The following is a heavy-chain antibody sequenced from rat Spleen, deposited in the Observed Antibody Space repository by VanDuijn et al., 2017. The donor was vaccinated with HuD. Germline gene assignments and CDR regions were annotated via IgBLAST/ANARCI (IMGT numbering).Heavy chain of an antibody. D-gene: IGHD1-7*01. Sequence: EVQLQESGPGLVKPSQSLSLTCSVTGYSITSNYWGWIRKFPGDKMEWMGYISYSGGTSYSPSLKSRISITRDTSKNQFFLQLNSVTTEDTATYYCTTGPPSPSYPRDYWGQGVMVTVSS. CDR1: GYSITSNY. V-gene: IGHV3-1*01. J-gene: IGHJ2*01. CDR2: ISYSGGT. CDR3: TTGPPSPSYPRDY.